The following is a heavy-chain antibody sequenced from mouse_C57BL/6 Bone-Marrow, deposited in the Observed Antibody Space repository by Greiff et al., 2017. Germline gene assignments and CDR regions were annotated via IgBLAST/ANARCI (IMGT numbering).Heavy chain of an antibody. Sequence: EVKLVESGGGLVKPGGSLKLSCAASGFTFSDYGMHWVRQAPEKGLEWVAYISSGSSTIYYADTVKGRFTITSDNAKNTLFLQMTSRRSEDTALYYCARGGAWFAYWGQGTLVTVSA. CDR1: GFTFSDYG. J-gene: IGHJ3*01. CDR2: ISSGSSTI. CDR3: ARGGAWFAY. V-gene: IGHV5-17*01.